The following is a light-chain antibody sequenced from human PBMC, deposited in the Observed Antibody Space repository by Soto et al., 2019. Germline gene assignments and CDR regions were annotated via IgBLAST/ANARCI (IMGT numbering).Light chain of an antibody. V-gene: IGLV2-14*01. CDR3: SSYTSSTTSV. CDR1: SSDVGGYNY. J-gene: IGLJ1*01. Sequence: QSALTQPASVSGSPGQSITISCTGTSSDVGGYNYVSWYQHHPGKAPKLMIYEVSNRPSGVSNRFSGSKSGNTASLTISRLQAEDEADYYCSSYTSSTTSVFGTGTKLTVL. CDR2: EVS.